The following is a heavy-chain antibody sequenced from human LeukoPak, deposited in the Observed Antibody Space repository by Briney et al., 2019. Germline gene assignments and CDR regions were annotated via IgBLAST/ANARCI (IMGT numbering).Heavy chain of an antibody. V-gene: IGHV3-23*03. CDR1: GFTFSGYA. D-gene: IGHD3-22*01. CDR3: AKDRGYYVDTGTINF. Sequence: GGSLRLSCAASGFTFSGYAMNWVRQAPGKGLEWVSLIFASGSTTKYADSVKGRFTISRDNFKNTLYLQMNSLRAEDTAVYYCAKDRGYYVDTGTINFWGQGTLVTVSS. J-gene: IGHJ4*02. CDR2: IFASGSTT.